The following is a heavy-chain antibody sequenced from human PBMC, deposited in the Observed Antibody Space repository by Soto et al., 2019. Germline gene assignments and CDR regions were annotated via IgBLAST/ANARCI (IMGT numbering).Heavy chain of an antibody. J-gene: IGHJ5*02. V-gene: IGHV3-48*03. D-gene: IGHD3-3*01. CDR1: GFTFSSYE. CDR2: ISSSGSTI. Sequence: EVQLVESGGGLVQPGGSLRLSCAASGFTFSSYEMNWVRQAPGKGLEWVSYISSSGSTIYSADSVKGRFTISRDNAKNSLYLQMNSLRAEDTAVYYCARVDRHITIFGVTSRGWFDPWGQGTLVTVSS. CDR3: ARVDRHITIFGVTSRGWFDP.